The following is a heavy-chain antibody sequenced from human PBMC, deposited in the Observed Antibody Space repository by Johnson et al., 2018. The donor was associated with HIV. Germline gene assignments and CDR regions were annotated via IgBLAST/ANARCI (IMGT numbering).Heavy chain of an antibody. Sequence: VQLVESGGGLVQPGGSRKLSCAASGFTFSGSAMHWVRQASGKGLEWVGRIRSKANSYATTYAASVKGRFTISRDDSKNTAYLQMNSLKTEDTAVYYCTIRRDLDAFDIWGQGTMVTVSS. CDR1: GFTFSGSA. V-gene: IGHV3-73*01. CDR2: IRSKANSYAT. J-gene: IGHJ3*02. CDR3: TIRRDLDAFDI.